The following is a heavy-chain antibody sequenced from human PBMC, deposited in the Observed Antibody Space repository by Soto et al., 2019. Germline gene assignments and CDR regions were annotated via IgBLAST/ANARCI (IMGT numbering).Heavy chain of an antibody. CDR3: AREPYPTSRFDT. CDR2: INHSGST. J-gene: IGHJ5*02. D-gene: IGHD1-1*01. CDR1: GGSFSGYY. V-gene: IGHV4-34*01. Sequence: SETLSLTCAVYGGSFSGYYWSWIRQPPGKGLEWIGEINHSGSTNYNPSLKSRVTISVDTSKNQFSLKLSSVTAADTAVYYCAREPYPTSRFDTWGQGTLVTVSS.